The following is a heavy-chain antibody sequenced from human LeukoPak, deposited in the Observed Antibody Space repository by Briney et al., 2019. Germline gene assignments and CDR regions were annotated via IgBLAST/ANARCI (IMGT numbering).Heavy chain of an antibody. CDR2: ISSSGDII. CDR3: ARVGRDSQHLDH. J-gene: IGHJ4*02. D-gene: IGHD2-15*01. CDR1: GFTIRTFS. V-gene: IGHV3-48*04. Sequence: PGGSLRLSCAASGFTIRTFSMNWVRQAPRKGLEWVSYISSSGDIIYYADSVKGRLTFSRDNAKNSLYLQMNSLRAEDTAVYYCARVGRDSQHLDHWGPGTLVTVSS.